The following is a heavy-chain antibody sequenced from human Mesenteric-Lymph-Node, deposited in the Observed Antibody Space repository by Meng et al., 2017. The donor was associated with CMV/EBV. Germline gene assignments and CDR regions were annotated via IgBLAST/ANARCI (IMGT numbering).Heavy chain of an antibody. CDR3: ARDYSSGWARDMDV. Sequence: GESLKISCAASGFTFSSYSMNWVRQAPGKGLEWVSSISSSSSYIYYADSVKGRFTISRDNAKNSLYLQMNSLRAEDTAVYYCARDYSSGWARDMDVWGQRTTVTVSS. CDR1: GFTFSSYS. CDR2: ISSSSSYI. J-gene: IGHJ6*02. V-gene: IGHV3-21*01. D-gene: IGHD6-19*01.